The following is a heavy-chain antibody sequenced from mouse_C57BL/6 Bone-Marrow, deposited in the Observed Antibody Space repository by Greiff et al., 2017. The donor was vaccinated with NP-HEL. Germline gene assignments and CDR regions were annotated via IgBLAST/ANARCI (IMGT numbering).Heavy chain of an antibody. D-gene: IGHD1-1*01. V-gene: IGHV1-52*01. CDR3: ARGYYYGSRRYFDV. CDR2: IDPSDSET. J-gene: IGHJ1*03. Sequence: QVQLQQPGAELVRPGSSVKLSCKASGYTFTSYWMHWVKQRPIQGLEWIGNIDPSDSETHYNQKFKDKATLTVDKSSSTAYMQLSSLTSEDSAVYYCARGYYYGSRRYFDVWGTGTTVTVSS. CDR1: GYTFTSYW.